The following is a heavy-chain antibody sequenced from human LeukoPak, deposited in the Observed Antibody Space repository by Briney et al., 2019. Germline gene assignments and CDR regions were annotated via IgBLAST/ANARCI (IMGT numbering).Heavy chain of an antibody. V-gene: IGHV1-2*02. D-gene: IGHD5-18*01. CDR3: ARDTAMVTYWFDP. Sequence: ASVKVSCKASGYIFTGYYMHWVRQVPGQGLEWMGWINPNSGGTNYAQNFQGRVTMTRGTSISTAYMELTRLRSDDTAVYYCARDTAMVTYWFDPWGQGTLVTVSS. CDR1: GYIFTGYY. CDR2: INPNSGGT. J-gene: IGHJ5*02.